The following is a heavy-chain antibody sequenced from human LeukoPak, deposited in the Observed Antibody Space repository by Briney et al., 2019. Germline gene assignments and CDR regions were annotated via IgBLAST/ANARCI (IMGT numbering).Heavy chain of an antibody. D-gene: IGHD3-10*01. CDR1: GFTFSSYG. CDR3: AKWTVAYYGWGPGNYFDC. Sequence: PGGSLRLSCAASGFTFSSYGMHWVRQAPGKGLEWVAVIWYDGSNKYYADSVKGRFTISRDNSKDTLYLQLSSLRADDTATYYCAKWTVAYYGWGPGNYFDCWGQGTLVTVSS. CDR2: IWYDGSNK. J-gene: IGHJ4*02. V-gene: IGHV3-33*06.